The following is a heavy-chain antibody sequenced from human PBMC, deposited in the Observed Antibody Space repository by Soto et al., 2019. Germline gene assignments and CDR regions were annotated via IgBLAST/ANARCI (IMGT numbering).Heavy chain of an antibody. D-gene: IGHD2-21*01. CDR2: IYYSGST. V-gene: IGHV4-61*01. CDR3: ARDQLLAVIEHYYYYGMDV. Sequence: QVQLQESGPGLVKPSETLSLTCTVSGGSVSSGSYYWSWIRQPPGKGLEWIGYIYYSGSTNYNPSLKSRDTISVDTSKNPFSMKLSSVAAADTAVYYCARDQLLAVIEHYYYYGMDVWGQGTTVTVSS. CDR1: GGSVSSGSYY. J-gene: IGHJ6*02.